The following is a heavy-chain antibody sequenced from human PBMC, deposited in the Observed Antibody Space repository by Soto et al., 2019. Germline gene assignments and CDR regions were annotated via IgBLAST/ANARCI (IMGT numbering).Heavy chain of an antibody. J-gene: IGHJ5*02. CDR1: GGSTSSYY. CDR2: IYYSGST. D-gene: IGHD4-17*01. Sequence: SETLSLTCTVSGGSTSSYYWSWIRQPPGKGLEWIGYIYYSGSTNYNPSLKSRVTISVDTSKNQFSLKLSSVTAADTAVYYCARHFYGGTPLRFDPWGQGTLVTVSS. CDR3: ARHFYGGTPLRFDP. V-gene: IGHV4-59*08.